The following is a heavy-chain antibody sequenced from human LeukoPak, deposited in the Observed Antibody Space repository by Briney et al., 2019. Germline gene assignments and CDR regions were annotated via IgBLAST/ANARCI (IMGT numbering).Heavy chain of an antibody. V-gene: IGHV3-21*01. CDR2: ISSSSSYI. CDR3: ARSVVVVVAASGSHYYYYYMDV. D-gene: IGHD2-15*01. Sequence: GGTLRLSCAASGFTFSSYGMSWVRQAPGKGLEWVSFISSSSSYIYYTDSVKGRFTISRDNAKNSLYLQLNSLRAEDTAVYYCARSVVVVVAASGSHYYYYYMDVWGKGTTVTVSS. J-gene: IGHJ6*03. CDR1: GFTFSSYG.